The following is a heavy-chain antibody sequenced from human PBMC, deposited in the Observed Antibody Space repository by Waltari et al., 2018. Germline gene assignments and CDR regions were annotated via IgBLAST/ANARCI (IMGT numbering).Heavy chain of an antibody. Sequence: QLQLQESGPGLVKPSGTLSLTCTVSGDSISSSYWWSWVRQPPGKGLEWIGQIHGSGRTNCNPSLESRVTISLDTSNNQCSLKVTSATASDTAGYYCARDRGRGLYLDSWGQGALVTVSP. V-gene: IGHV4-4*02. J-gene: IGHJ4*02. CDR1: GDSISSSYW. D-gene: IGHD2-15*01. CDR3: ARDRGRGLYLDS. CDR2: IHGSGRT.